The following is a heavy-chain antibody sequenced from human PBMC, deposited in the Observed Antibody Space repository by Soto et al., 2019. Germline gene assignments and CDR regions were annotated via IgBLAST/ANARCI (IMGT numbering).Heavy chain of an antibody. D-gene: IGHD3-16*02. CDR1: GGSFSGYY. Sequence: SETLSLTCAVYGGSFSGYYWSWIRQPPGKGLEWIGEINHSGSTNYNPSLKSRVTISVDTSKNQFSLKLSSVTAADTAVYYCARQKCFWGSDRHNWFDPWGQGTLVTVSS. J-gene: IGHJ5*02. CDR2: INHSGST. V-gene: IGHV4-34*01. CDR3: ARQKCFWGSDRHNWFDP.